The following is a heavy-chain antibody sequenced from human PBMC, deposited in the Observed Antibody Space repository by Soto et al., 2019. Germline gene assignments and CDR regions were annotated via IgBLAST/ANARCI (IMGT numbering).Heavy chain of an antibody. CDR3: ARQNSNYVGYYGMDV. CDR1: GYTFTGYY. Sequence: VASVKVSCKASGYTFTGYYMHWVRQAPGQGLEWMGWINPNSGGTNYAQKFQGWVTMTRDTSISTAYMELSRLRSDDTAVYYCARQNSNYVGYYGMDVWGQGTTVTV. D-gene: IGHD4-4*01. J-gene: IGHJ6*02. CDR2: INPNSGGT. V-gene: IGHV1-2*04.